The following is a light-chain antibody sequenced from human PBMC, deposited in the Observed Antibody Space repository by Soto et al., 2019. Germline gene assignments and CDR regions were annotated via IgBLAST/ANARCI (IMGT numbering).Light chain of an antibody. Sequence: QTVVTQSSSASASLGSSVKLTCTLSSLHISYIVAWHQQQPGEAPRYLMKLEGSGTYNKGSGVPDRFSGSSSGADRYLTISNLQFEDEADYYCETWDSNTRVFGGGTKLTVL. CDR1: SLHISYI. CDR3: ETWDSNTRV. J-gene: IGLJ2*01. CDR2: LEGSGTY. V-gene: IGLV4-60*02.